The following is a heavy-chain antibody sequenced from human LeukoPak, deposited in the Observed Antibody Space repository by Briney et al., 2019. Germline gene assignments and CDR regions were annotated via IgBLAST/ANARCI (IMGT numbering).Heavy chain of an antibody. V-gene: IGHV4-34*01. CDR1: GGSISSYY. CDR2: INHSGST. Sequence: SETLSLTCTVSGGSISSYYWSWIRQPPGKGLEWIGEINHSGSTNYNPSLKSRVTISVDTSKNQFSLKLSSVAAADTAVYYCAREGSRIGGLDYWGQGTLVTVSS. D-gene: IGHD3-10*01. CDR3: AREGSRIGGLDY. J-gene: IGHJ4*02.